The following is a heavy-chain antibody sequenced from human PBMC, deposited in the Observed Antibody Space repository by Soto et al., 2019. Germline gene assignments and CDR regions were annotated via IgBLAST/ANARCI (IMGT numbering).Heavy chain of an antibody. Sequence: PSETLSLTCTVSGGSISSYYWSWIRQPPGKGLEWIGYIYYSGSTNYNPSLKSRVTISVDTSKNQFSLKLSSVTAADTAVYYCALISSFSGSRPLIDLWAKGSLVTVSS. D-gene: IGHD6-13*01. J-gene: IGHJ4*02. CDR3: ALISSFSGSRPLIDL. V-gene: IGHV4-59*01. CDR2: IYYSGST. CDR1: GGSISSYY.